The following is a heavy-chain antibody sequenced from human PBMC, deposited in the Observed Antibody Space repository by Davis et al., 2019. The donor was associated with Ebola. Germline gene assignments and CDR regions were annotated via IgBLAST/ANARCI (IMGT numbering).Heavy chain of an antibody. D-gene: IGHD6-19*01. CDR3: ARGWFRSGMDV. CDR1: GDSVSSGG. J-gene: IGHJ6*02. CDR2: TYYSSKWYK. V-gene: IGHV6-1*01. Sequence: HSQTLSLTCVISGDSVSSGGWNWIRQSPSRGLEWLGRTYYSSKWYKDYAVSVKSRITINLDTSKNQFSLQLNSVTPEDTAVYYCARGWFRSGMDVWGQGTTITVSS.